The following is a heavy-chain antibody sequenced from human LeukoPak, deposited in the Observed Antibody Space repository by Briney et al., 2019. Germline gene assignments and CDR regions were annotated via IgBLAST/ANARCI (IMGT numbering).Heavy chain of an antibody. J-gene: IGHJ4*02. D-gene: IGHD6-19*01. CDR1: GFTVSSNY. CDR3: AGDGIAVAGRWAGSDY. Sequence: GGSLRLSCAVSGFTVSSNYMSWVRQAPGKGLEWVSVIYSGDNTYYADSVKGRFTISRDNSKNTLYLQMNSLRAEDTAVYYCAGDGIAVAGRWAGSDYWGQGTLVTVSS. CDR2: IYSGDNT. V-gene: IGHV3-53*01.